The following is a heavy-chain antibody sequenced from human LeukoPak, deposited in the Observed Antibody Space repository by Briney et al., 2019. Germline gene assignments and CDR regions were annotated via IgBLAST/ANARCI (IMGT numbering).Heavy chain of an antibody. D-gene: IGHD6-19*01. J-gene: IGHJ4*02. CDR1: GHSFTSYW. CDR3: ARSVEQWLVPFDY. V-gene: IGHV5-51*01. CDR2: IYPGDSDT. Sequence: GESLKISCKGSGHSFTSYWIGWVRQMPGKGLEWMGIIYPGDSDTRYSPSFQGQVTISADKSISTAYLQWSSLKASDTAMYYCARSVEQWLVPFDYWGQGTLVTVSS.